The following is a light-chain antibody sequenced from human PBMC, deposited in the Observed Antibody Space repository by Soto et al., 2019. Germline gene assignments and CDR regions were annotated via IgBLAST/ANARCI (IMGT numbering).Light chain of an antibody. J-gene: IGKJ1*01. Sequence: EIVLAQSPGTLSLSPGERATLSCRASQSVTNSFLAWYQQKPGQAPGLLIYGASSRATGIPDRFTGSGSGTDFTLTISRLEPEDFAVYYCQQYVSSPWAFGPGTKVEI. CDR2: GAS. V-gene: IGKV3-20*01. CDR1: QSVTNSF. CDR3: QQYVSSPWA.